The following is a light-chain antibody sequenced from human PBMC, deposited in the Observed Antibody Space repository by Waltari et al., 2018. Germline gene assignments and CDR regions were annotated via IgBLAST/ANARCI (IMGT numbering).Light chain of an antibody. V-gene: IGLV2-23*02. CDR2: DVN. Sequence: QSALTQPASVSGSPGQPITLSCTGPSSDLGHYNHVSWYQQRPGKAPKLVIFDVNKRPSGLSNRFSGSKSGYTASLTISGLQAEDEADYYCCSYTINTTFVFGGGTKLTVL. CDR1: SSDLGHYNH. CDR3: CSYTINTTFV. J-gene: IGLJ3*02.